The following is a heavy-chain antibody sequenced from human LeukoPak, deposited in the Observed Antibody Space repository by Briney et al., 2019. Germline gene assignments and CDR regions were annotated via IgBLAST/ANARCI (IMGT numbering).Heavy chain of an antibody. Sequence: GGSLRLSCAASGFTFSSYWMSWVRQAPGKGLEWVANIKQDGSEKYYVDSVKGRFTISRDNSKNTLYLQMNSLRAEDTAVYYCAKDNWEDGGGFDYWGQGTLVTVSS. V-gene: IGHV3-7*01. CDR3: AKDNWEDGGGFDY. J-gene: IGHJ4*02. CDR1: GFTFSSYW. D-gene: IGHD1-26*01. CDR2: IKQDGSEK.